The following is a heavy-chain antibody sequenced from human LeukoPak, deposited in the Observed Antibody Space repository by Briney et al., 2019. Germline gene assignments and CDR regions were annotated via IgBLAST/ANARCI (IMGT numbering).Heavy chain of an antibody. CDR1: GGSFSGYY. V-gene: IGHV4-34*01. Sequence: SETLSLTCAVYGGSFSGYYWSWIRQPPGKGLEWIGEINHSGSTNYNPSLKSRITISVDTSKNQFSLKLSSVTAADTAMYYCARGLSAIVHWGQGTLVTVSS. D-gene: IGHD2-21*02. CDR3: ARGLSAIVH. CDR2: INHSGST. J-gene: IGHJ4*02.